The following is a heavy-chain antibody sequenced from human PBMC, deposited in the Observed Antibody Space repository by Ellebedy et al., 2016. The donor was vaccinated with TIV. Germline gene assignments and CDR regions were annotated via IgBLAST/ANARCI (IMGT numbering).Heavy chain of an antibody. Sequence: GGSLRLSXAASGFTFSSYWMSWVRQAPGKGLEWVANIKQDGSEKYYVDSVKGRFTISRDNAKNSLYLQMYSLRDEDTAVYYCARGGAARPDYWGQGSLVTVSS. J-gene: IGHJ4*02. CDR3: ARGGAARPDY. CDR2: IKQDGSEK. V-gene: IGHV3-7*02. D-gene: IGHD6-6*01. CDR1: GFTFSSYW.